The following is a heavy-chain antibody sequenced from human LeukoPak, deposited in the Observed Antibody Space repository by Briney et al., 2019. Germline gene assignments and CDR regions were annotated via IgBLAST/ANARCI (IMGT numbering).Heavy chain of an antibody. Sequence: ASVKVSCKASGYTFTGYYMHWVRQAPGQGLEWMGWINPNSGGTNYAQKFQGRVTMTRDTSISTAYMELSRLRSDDTAVYYCARDHMAYCGGDCVLWFDPWGQGTLVTVSS. V-gene: IGHV1-2*02. J-gene: IGHJ5*02. CDR3: ARDHMAYCGGDCVLWFDP. D-gene: IGHD2-21*02. CDR1: GYTFTGYY. CDR2: INPNSGGT.